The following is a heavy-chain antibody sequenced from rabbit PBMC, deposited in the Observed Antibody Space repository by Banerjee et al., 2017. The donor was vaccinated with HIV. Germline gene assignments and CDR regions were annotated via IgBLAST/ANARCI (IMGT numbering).Heavy chain of an antibody. Sequence: QLVESGGGLVTLGGSLKLSCKASGFDFSSYYMSWVRQAPGKGLEWIGYIDPVFGSTYYASWVNGRFTISSHNAQNTLYLQLNSLTAADTATYFCARERYYTYGYAGYAYATLDLWGQGTLVTVS. CDR1: GFDFSSYY. D-gene: IGHD6-1*01. J-gene: IGHJ3*01. CDR2: IDPVFGST. CDR3: ARERYYTYGYAGYAYATLDL. V-gene: IGHV1S7*01.